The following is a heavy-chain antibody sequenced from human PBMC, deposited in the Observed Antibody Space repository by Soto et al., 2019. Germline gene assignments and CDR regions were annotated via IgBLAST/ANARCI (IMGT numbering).Heavy chain of an antibody. V-gene: IGHV3-48*01. Sequence: GGSLRLSCAASGFTFSSYSMNWVRQAPGKGLEWVSYISSSSSTIYYADSVKGRFTISRDNAKNSLYLQMNSLRAEDTAVYYCARTYYDILTGEITPPDYWGQGTLVTVSS. CDR3: ARTYYDILTGEITPPDY. CDR1: GFTFSSYS. D-gene: IGHD3-9*01. J-gene: IGHJ4*02. CDR2: ISSSSSTI.